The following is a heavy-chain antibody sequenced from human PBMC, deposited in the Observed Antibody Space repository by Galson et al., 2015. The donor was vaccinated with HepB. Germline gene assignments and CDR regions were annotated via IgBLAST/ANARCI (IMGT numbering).Heavy chain of an antibody. D-gene: IGHD3-10*01. V-gene: IGHV4-59*01. Sequence: RSLTCTVAGGSISSYYWCWRRPPPGEGVGGIGYIYYSGSTNYNPSLKSRVTISVDTSKNQFSLKLISVTAADTAVYYCARGYCDGSGRFNGMDVWGQGTTVTVSS. CDR3: ARGYCDGSGRFNGMDV. CDR1: GGSISSYY. J-gene: IGHJ6*02. CDR2: IYYSGST.